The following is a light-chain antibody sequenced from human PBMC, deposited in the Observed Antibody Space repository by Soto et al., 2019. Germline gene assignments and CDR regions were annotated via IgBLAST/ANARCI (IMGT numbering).Light chain of an antibody. V-gene: IGLV1-40*01. CDR3: QSYDSSLSGI. CDR1: SSNIGAGYD. CDR2: GNS. J-gene: IGLJ1*01. Sequence: QSALTQPPSVSGAPGQRVTISCTRSSSNIGAGYDVHWYQQLPGTAPKLLIYGNSNRPSGVPDRFSGSKSGTSASLAITGLQAEDEADYYCQSYDSSLSGIFGTGTKLTVL.